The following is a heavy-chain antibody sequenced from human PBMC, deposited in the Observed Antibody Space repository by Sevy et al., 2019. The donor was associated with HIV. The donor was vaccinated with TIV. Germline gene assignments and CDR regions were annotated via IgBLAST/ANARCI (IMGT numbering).Heavy chain of an antibody. CDR1: GGTFDTYS. CDR3: ARDRDVTFGGGDAFDI. J-gene: IGHJ3*02. Sequence: ASVKVSCKASGGTFDTYSISWMRQAPGQGPEWLGGTTPMFATASYAQKFQGRVTVAADKSTNTAYMELRSLTSEDSAVYYCARDRDVTFGGGDAFDIWGQGTKVTVSS. V-gene: IGHV1-69*06. CDR2: TTPMFATA. D-gene: IGHD3-16*01.